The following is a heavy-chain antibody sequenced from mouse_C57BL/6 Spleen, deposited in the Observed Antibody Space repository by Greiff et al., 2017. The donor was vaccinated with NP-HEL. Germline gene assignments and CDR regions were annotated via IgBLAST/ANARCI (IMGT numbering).Heavy chain of an antibody. Sequence: EVQGVESGGGLVKPGGSLKLSCAASGFTFSDYGMHWVRQAPEKGLEWVAYISSGSSTIYYADTVKGRFTISRDNAKNTLFLQMTSLRSEDTAMYYCARGDPIYYYGRDAMDYWGQGTSVTVSS. CDR2: ISSGSSTI. D-gene: IGHD1-1*01. J-gene: IGHJ4*01. CDR3: ARGDPIYYYGRDAMDY. V-gene: IGHV5-17*01. CDR1: GFTFSDYG.